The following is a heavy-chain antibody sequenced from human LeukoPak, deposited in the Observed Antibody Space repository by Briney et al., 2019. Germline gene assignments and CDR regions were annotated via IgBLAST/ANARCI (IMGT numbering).Heavy chain of an antibody. D-gene: IGHD6-13*01. CDR2: ISGTGGST. V-gene: IGHV3-23*01. CDR1: RFTFSSYG. CDR3: ARSLPAAGNSDY. J-gene: IGHJ4*02. Sequence: GGALRLSCAASRFTFSSYGMHWVRPAPGKGLEWVSTISGTGGSTYYADSVKGRFTISRDISKNSLYLQMNSLRAEDTAVYYCARSLPAAGNSDYWGQGTLVTVSS.